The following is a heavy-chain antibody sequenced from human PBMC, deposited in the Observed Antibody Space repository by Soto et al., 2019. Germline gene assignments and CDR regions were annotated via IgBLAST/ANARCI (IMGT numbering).Heavy chain of an antibody. V-gene: IGHV4-4*07. CDR1: GGSIRSYY. CDR3: AREGASGFGMDV. D-gene: IGHD1-26*01. J-gene: IGHJ6*02. Sequence: QVQLQESGPGLVKPSETLSLTCNVSGGSIRSYYWSWVRQPAGKPLEWIVRIYTSGSTNYNPSLKSRVSMSVDTSKNQFSLEVTSVTAADTAVYYCAREGASGFGMDVWGQGTTVTVSS. CDR2: IYTSGST.